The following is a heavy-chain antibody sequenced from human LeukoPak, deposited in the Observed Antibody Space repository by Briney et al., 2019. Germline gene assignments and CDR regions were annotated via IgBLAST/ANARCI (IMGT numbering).Heavy chain of an antibody. D-gene: IGHD3-22*01. CDR3: AKDMGYYDSTGSVGFFDY. CDR2: ISGDGGST. CDR1: GFTFDDYA. V-gene: IGHV3-43*02. J-gene: IGHJ4*02. Sequence: PGGSLRLSCAASGFTFDDYAMHWVRQAPGKGLEWVSLISGDGGSTYYADSVKGRFTISRDNSKNSLYLQKNSLRTEDTALYYCAKDMGYYDSTGSVGFFDYWGQGTLVTVSS.